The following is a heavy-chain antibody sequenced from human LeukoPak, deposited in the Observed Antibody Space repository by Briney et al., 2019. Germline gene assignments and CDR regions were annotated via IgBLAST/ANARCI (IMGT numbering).Heavy chain of an antibody. CDR2: IYYSGST. D-gene: IGHD3-3*01. CDR1: GGSISSYY. CDR3: ARHVRFLEWLSSYYFDY. Sequence: SETLSLTCTVSGGSISSYYWSWIRQPPGKGLEWIGYIYYSGSTNYNPSLKSRVTISVDTSKHQFSLKLSSVTAADTAVYYCARHVRFLEWLSSYYFDYWGQGTLVTVSS. V-gene: IGHV4-59*01. J-gene: IGHJ4*02.